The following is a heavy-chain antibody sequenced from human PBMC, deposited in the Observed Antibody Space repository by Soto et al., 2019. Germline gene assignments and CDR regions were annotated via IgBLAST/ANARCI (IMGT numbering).Heavy chain of an antibody. CDR2: INAGNGNT. Sequence: GASVKVSCKASGYTFTSYAMHWVRQAPGQRLEWMGWINAGNGNTKYSQKFQGRVTITRDTSASTAYMELSSLRSEDTAVYYCARGRYIVATINNWFDPWGQGTLVTVSS. D-gene: IGHD5-12*01. CDR1: GYTFTSYA. CDR3: ARGRYIVATINNWFDP. J-gene: IGHJ5*02. V-gene: IGHV1-3*01.